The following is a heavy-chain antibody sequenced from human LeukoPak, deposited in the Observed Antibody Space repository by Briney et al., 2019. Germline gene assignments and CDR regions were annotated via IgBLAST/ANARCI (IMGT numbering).Heavy chain of an antibody. V-gene: IGHV3-21*01. Sequence: GGSLRLSCAASGFTFSSYAMNWVRQAPGKGLEWVSSISRGSDHIFYADSMKGRFTISRDNAKNSLYLQMNSLGAEDTAVYYCARPHETRGYFPDYWGQGTLVTVSS. CDR2: ISRGSDHI. D-gene: IGHD3-22*01. CDR3: ARPHETRGYFPDY. J-gene: IGHJ4*02. CDR1: GFTFSSYA.